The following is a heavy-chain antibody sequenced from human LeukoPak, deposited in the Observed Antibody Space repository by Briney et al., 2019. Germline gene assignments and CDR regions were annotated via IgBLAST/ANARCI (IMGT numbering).Heavy chain of an antibody. CDR2: INPNSGGT. D-gene: IGHD5-24*01. CDR1: GYTFTSYG. Sequence: AASVKVSCKASGYTFTSYGISWVRQAPGQGLEWMGWINPNSGGTNYAQKFQGRVTMTRDTSISTAYMELSRLRSDDTAVYYCARVRRRDGYKQYYFDYWGQGTLVTVSS. V-gene: IGHV1-2*02. CDR3: ARVRRRDGYKQYYFDY. J-gene: IGHJ4*02.